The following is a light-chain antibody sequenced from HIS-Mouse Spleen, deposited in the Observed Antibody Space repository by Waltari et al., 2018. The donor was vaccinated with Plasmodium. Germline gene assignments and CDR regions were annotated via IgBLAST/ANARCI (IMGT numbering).Light chain of an antibody. V-gene: IGKV3-20*01. CDR1: QSVSSSY. CDR3: QQYGSSPYT. J-gene: IGKJ2*01. CDR2: CAS. Sequence: EIVLTQSPGTLSLSPGERATLSCRASQSVSSSYLAWYQQKPGQAPRRLIYCASSTATGSPDRFSVSGSGTDFTLTISRLEPEDFAVYYCQQYGSSPYTFGQGTKLEIK.